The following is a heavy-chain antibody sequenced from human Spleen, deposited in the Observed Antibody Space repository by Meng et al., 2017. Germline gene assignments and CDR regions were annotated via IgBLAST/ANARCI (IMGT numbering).Heavy chain of an antibody. V-gene: IGHV1-2*06. CDR3: ARLTGIAAAGVDY. D-gene: IGHD6-13*01. CDR2: INPNSGGT. J-gene: IGHJ4*02. Sequence: QGQLLKSGAEVMKPGASVKVSCKASGYTFNGYYIHWVRQAPGQGLEWMGRINPNSGGTNYAQKFQGRVTMTRDTSISTAYMELSKLRSDDTAVYYCARLTGIAAAGVDYWGQGTLVTVSS. CDR1: GYTFNGYY.